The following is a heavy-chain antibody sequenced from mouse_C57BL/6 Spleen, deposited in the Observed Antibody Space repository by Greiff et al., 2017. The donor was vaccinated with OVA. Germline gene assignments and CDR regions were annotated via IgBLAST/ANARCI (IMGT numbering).Heavy chain of an antibody. CDR3: ARQVGYFDY. J-gene: IGHJ2*01. D-gene: IGHD1-1*02. CDR1: GYTFTSYW. Sequence: VQLQQPGAELVKPGALVKLSRKASGYTFTSYWMHWVKQRPGQGLEWNGEIDPSDSYTNHNQKFKGKSTLTVDKTASTAYMQLSSLTSGDSAVYCCARQVGYFDYWGQGTTLTVSS. CDR2: IDPSDSYT. V-gene: IGHV1-69*01.